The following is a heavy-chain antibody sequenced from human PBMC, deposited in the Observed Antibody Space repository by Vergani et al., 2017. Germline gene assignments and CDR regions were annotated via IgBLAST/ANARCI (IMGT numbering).Heavy chain of an antibody. V-gene: IGHV4-34*01. J-gene: IGHJ6*03. CDR1: GGSFSGYY. Sequence: QVQLQQWGAGLLKPSETLSLTCAVYGGSFSGYYWSWIRQPPGKGLEWIGEINHSGSTNYNPSLKSRVTISVDTSKNQFSLKLSSVTAADTAVYYCARVKESSTNRPTRYYYYMDVWGKGTTVTVSS. CDR2: INHSGST. D-gene: IGHD1-14*01. CDR3: ARVKESSTNRPTRYYYYMDV.